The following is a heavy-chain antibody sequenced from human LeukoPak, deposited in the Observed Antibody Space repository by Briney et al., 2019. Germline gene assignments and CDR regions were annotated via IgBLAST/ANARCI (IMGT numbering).Heavy chain of an antibody. V-gene: IGHV3-30*04. CDR2: ISYDGSNK. Sequence: GGSLRLSCAASGFTFSTYAMHWVRQAPGKGLEWVAVISYDGSNKYYADSVKGRFTISRDNSKNTLYLQMNSLRAEDTAVYYCARDPFEAAAGGAFDIWGQGTMVTVSS. CDR1: GFTFSTYA. D-gene: IGHD6-13*01. J-gene: IGHJ3*02. CDR3: ARDPFEAAAGGAFDI.